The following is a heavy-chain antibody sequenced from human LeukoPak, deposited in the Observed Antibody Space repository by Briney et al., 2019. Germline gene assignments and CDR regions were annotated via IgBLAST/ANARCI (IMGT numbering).Heavy chain of an antibody. Sequence: GRSLRLSCAASGFTFSSYAMHWVRQAPGKGLEWVAVISYDGSNKYYADSVKGRFTISRDNSKNTLYLQMNSLRAEDTAVYYCARVDIAIFGVGTFDYWGQGTLVTVSS. CDR3: ARVDIAIFGVGTFDY. CDR2: ISYDGSNK. J-gene: IGHJ4*02. D-gene: IGHD3-3*01. CDR1: GFTFSSYA. V-gene: IGHV3-30-3*01.